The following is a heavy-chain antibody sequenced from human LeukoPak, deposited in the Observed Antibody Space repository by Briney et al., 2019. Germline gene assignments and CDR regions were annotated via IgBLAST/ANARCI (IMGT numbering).Heavy chain of an antibody. CDR3: ARDGSSRSLQF. CDR2: IHSDDST. J-gene: IGHJ1*01. V-gene: IGHV3-53*01. CDR1: GFTVSSNY. Sequence: GGSLRLSCAASGFTVSSNYMSWVRQAPGKGLEWVSLIHSDDSTYYANSVKGQFTISRDNSKNTLYLQMNSLRAEDTAMYYCARDGSSRSLQFWGQGTLVTVSS.